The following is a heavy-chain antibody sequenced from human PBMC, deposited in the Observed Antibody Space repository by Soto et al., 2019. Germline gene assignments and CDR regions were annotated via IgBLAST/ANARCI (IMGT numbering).Heavy chain of an antibody. D-gene: IGHD5-12*01. J-gene: IGHJ5*02. V-gene: IGHV1-69*01. CDR1: GGTFSSYA. CDR3: ARSGGYSGYDSRDNWFDP. Sequence: QVQLVQSGAEVKKPGSSVKVSCKASGGTFSSYAISWVRQAPGQGLEWMGGIIPIFGTANYAQKFQGRVTITADESTSTAYMELSSLRSEDTAVYYCARSGGYSGYDSRDNWFDPWGQGTLVTVSS. CDR2: IIPIFGTA.